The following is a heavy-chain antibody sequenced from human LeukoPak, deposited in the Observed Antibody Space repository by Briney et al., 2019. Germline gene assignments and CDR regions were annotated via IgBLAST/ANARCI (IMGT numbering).Heavy chain of an antibody. CDR3: ARDAEYYDFWSGNYYYYGMDV. CDR1: GFTVSSNY. CDR2: IYSGGST. Sequence: GGSLRLSCAASGFTVSSNYMSWVRQAPGKGLEWVSVIYSGGSTYYADSVKGRFTISRDNSKNTLYLQMSSLRAEDTAVYYCARDAEYYDFWSGNYYYYGMDVWGQGTTVTVSS. V-gene: IGHV3-53*01. D-gene: IGHD3-3*01. J-gene: IGHJ6*02.